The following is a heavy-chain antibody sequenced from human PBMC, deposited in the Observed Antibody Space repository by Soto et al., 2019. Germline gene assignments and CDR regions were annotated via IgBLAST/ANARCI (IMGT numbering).Heavy chain of an antibody. CDR1: GSTFSSYT. J-gene: IGHJ6*02. D-gene: IGHD2-21*02. CDR3: ARRRYCGTDCYQKFYYGMDV. CDR2: INPVLTVT. Sequence: QVQLVQSGAEVRKPGSSVKVSCMASGSTFSSYTVNWVRQAPGKGLEWIGRINPVLTVTDYARRFQGRVTITADRYAKAAYMELTSLTSEDTAVYYCARRRYCGTDCYQKFYYGMDVLGQGTTVTVSS. V-gene: IGHV1-69*02.